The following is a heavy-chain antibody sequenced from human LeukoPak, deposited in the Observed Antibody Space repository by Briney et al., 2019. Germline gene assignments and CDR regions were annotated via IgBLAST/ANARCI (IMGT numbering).Heavy chain of an antibody. CDR3: TKELHVAVAVADYYYFYMDV. CDR1: GFAFNSFA. D-gene: IGHD6-19*01. V-gene: IGHV3-23*01. Sequence: GGSLRLSCAASGFAFNSFALGWVRQSSGKGLEWLSTINGGGNTTFYADSVKGRFTISRDNSKNTLYLHMDSLRPDDTAIYYCTKELHVAVAVADYYYFYMDVWGRGTAVTVSS. CDR2: INGGGNTT. J-gene: IGHJ6*03.